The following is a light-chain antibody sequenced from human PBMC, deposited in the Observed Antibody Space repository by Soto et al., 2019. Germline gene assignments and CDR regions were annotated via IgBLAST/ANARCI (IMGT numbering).Light chain of an antibody. CDR1: SSDVGGYNY. Sequence: QSVLTQPASVSGSPGQSITISCTGTSSDVGGYNYVSWYQQHPGKAPKLMIYEVSNRPSGVSNRFSGSKSGSTASLTISGLQAEYEADYYCSSKRRSGTLVVFGGGTKLTVL. CDR3: SSKRRSGTLVV. V-gene: IGLV2-14*01. CDR2: EVS. J-gene: IGLJ2*01.